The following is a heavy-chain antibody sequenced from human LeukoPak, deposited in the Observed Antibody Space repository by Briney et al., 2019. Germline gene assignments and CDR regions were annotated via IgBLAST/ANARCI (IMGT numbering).Heavy chain of an antibody. J-gene: IGHJ4*02. CDR3: TTDASNLSITVVRGVITQSIDY. V-gene: IGHV3-15*01. Sequence: GGSLRLSCAASGFTFSNAWMSWVRQAPGKGLEWVGRIKSKTDGGTTDYAAPVKGRFTISRDDSKNTLYLQMNSLKTEDTAVYYCTTDASNLSITVVRGVITQSIDYWGQGTLVTVSS. CDR1: GFTFSNAW. CDR2: IKSKTDGGTT. D-gene: IGHD3-10*01.